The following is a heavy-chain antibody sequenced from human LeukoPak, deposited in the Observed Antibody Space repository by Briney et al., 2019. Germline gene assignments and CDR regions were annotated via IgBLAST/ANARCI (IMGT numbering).Heavy chain of an antibody. CDR3: ARDAVRYDSSGYYYY. CDR1: GFTFSDYY. Sequence: GGSLRLSCAASGFTFSDYYMSWIRQAPGKGLEWVSYISSSGSTIYYADSVKGRFTISRDNAKNSLYLQMNSQRAEDTAVYYCARDAVRYDSSGYYYYWGQGTLVTVSS. D-gene: IGHD3-22*01. CDR2: ISSSGSTI. V-gene: IGHV3-11*04. J-gene: IGHJ4*02.